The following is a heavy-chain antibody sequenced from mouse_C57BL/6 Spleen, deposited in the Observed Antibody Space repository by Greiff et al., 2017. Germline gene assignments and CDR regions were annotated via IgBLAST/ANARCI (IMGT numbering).Heavy chain of an antibody. Sequence: QVQLQQPGAELVRPGSSVKLSCKASGYTFTSYWMDWVQQRPGQGLEWIGNIYPSDSETHYNQKFKDKATLTVDKSSSTAYMQLSSLTSEDSAVYYCARGENDYDGYWGQGTTLTVSS. V-gene: IGHV1-61*01. CDR2: IYPSDSET. D-gene: IGHD2-4*01. CDR1: GYTFTSYW. CDR3: ARGENDYDGY. J-gene: IGHJ2*01.